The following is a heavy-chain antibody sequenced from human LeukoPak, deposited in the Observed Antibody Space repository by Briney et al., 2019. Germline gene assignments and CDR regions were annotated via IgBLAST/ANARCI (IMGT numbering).Heavy chain of an antibody. CDR1: GGSISSYY. J-gene: IGHJ5*02. V-gene: IGHV4-59*01. CDR2: IYYSGST. Sequence: SETLSLTCTVSGGSISSYYWSWIRQPPGKGLEWIGYIYYSGSTNYNPSLKSRVTISADTSKNQFSLKLSSVTAADTAVYYCARDLEYNWFDPWGQGTLVTVSS. CDR3: ARDLEYNWFDP.